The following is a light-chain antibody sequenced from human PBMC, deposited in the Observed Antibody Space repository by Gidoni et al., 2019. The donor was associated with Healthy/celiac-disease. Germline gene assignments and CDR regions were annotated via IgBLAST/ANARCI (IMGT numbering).Light chain of an antibody. CDR2: GAS. CDR1: QSVSSN. Sequence: ELVMTQSPATLSESPGERATLSCRASQSVSSNLAWYQQKPGQAPRLLIYGASTRATGIPARCSGSGSGTEFTLTISSLQSEDFAVYYCQQYNNWPPTFGQGTKVEIK. CDR3: QQYNNWPPT. V-gene: IGKV3-15*01. J-gene: IGKJ1*01.